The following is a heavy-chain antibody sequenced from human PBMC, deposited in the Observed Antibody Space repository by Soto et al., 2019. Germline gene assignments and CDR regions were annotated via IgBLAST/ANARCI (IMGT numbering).Heavy chain of an antibody. V-gene: IGHV1-18*01. CDR2: ISAYNGNT. D-gene: IGHD6-13*01. Sequence: ASVKVSCKASGYTFTSYGISWVRQAPGQGLEWMGWISAYNGNTNYAQKLQGRVTMTTDTSTSTAYMELRSLRSDDTAVYYCARRIAAAGYYYYYGMDVWGQGTTVTVSS. J-gene: IGHJ6*02. CDR3: ARRIAAAGYYYYYGMDV. CDR1: GYTFTSYG.